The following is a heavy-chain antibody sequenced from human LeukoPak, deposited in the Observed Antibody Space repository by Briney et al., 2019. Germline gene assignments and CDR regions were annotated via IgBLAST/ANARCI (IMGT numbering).Heavy chain of an antibody. CDR2: IYSGGST. D-gene: IGHD2-8*02. CDR3: ARDSDTETGWYYYGMDV. V-gene: IGHV3-53*01. CDR1: GFTFSTFN. J-gene: IGHJ6*02. Sequence: GGSLRLSCAASGFTFSTFNMHWVRQAPGKGLGWVSVIYSGGSTYYADSVKGRFTISRDNSKNTVYLQMNSLRAEDMAVYYCARDSDTETGWYYYGMDVWAKGPRSPSP.